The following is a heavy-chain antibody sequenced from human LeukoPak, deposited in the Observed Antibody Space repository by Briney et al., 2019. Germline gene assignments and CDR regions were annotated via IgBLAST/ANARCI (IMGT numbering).Heavy chain of an antibody. D-gene: IGHD3-22*01. CDR3: ARGYYYDSSGYYPDDH. CDR2: IKKDGSEK. Sequence: QPGGSLRLSCAASGFTFTSYWMSWVRQAPGKGPEWVANIKKDGSEKHYVDSVKGRFTISRDNAKNSLYLQMNSLRSDDTAVYYCARGYYYDSSGYYPDDHWGQGTLVTVSS. J-gene: IGHJ4*02. CDR1: GFTFTSYW. V-gene: IGHV3-7*03.